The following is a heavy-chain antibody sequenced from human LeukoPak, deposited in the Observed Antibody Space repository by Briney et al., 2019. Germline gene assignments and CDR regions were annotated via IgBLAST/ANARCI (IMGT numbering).Heavy chain of an antibody. J-gene: IGHJ4*02. D-gene: IGHD2-2*01. CDR1: GYTFTGYY. CDR3: ARILGYCSSTSCYDMDY. V-gene: IGHV1-2*02. CDR2: INPNSGGT. Sequence: GASVKVSCKASGYTFTGYYMHWVRQAPGQGLEWMGWINPNSGGTNYAQKFQGRVTMTRDTSISTAYMELSRLRSDDTAVYYCARILGYCSSTSCYDMDYWGQGTLVTVSS.